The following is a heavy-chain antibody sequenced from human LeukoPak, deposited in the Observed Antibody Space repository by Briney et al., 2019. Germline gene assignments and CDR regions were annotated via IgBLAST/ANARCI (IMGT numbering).Heavy chain of an antibody. J-gene: IGHJ4*02. Sequence: GGSLRLSCAASGFTFSSYAMSWVRQAPGKGLEWVSAISGSGGSTYYADSVKGRSTISRDNSKNTLYLQMNSLRAEDTAVYYCAREAYCSGGSCFPQGFDYWGQGTLVTVSS. V-gene: IGHV3-23*01. CDR3: AREAYCSGGSCFPQGFDY. CDR2: ISGSGGST. D-gene: IGHD2-15*01. CDR1: GFTFSSYA.